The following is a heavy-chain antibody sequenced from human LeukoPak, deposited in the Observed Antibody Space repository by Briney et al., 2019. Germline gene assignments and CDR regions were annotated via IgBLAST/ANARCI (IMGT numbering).Heavy chain of an antibody. Sequence: SETLSLTCAVYGGSFSGYYWSWIRQPPGKGLEWIGEINHSGSTNYNPSLKSRVTISVDTSKNQFSLKLSSVTAADTAVYYCAADTTVFGVVQSPRRNMDVWGKGTTVTVSS. J-gene: IGHJ6*03. CDR2: INHSGST. CDR1: GGSFSGYY. V-gene: IGHV4-34*01. CDR3: AADTTVFGVVQSPRRNMDV. D-gene: IGHD3-3*01.